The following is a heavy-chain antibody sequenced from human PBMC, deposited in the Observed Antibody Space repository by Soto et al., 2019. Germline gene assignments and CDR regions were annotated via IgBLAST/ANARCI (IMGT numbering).Heavy chain of an antibody. Sequence: ASVKVSCKASGYTFASYYIHWVRQAPGQGLEWMGIINPGDGTTTHAQKFQGRVTMTRDTSTSTVYMELRSLRSDDTAVYYCAREGVAPYYYYGMDVWG. D-gene: IGHD5-12*01. V-gene: IGHV1-46*01. CDR3: AREGVAPYYYYGMDV. J-gene: IGHJ6*02. CDR1: GYTFASYY. CDR2: INPGDGTT.